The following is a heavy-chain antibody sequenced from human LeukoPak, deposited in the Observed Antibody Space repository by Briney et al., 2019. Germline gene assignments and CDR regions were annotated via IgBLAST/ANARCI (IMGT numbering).Heavy chain of an antibody. CDR3: ARDKNPYDQYFQH. J-gene: IGHJ1*01. D-gene: IGHD3-22*01. V-gene: IGHV3-11*01. Sequence: GSLRLSCAASGFTFSDYYMSWIRQAPGKGLEWVSYISSSGSTIYYADSVKGRFTISRDNAKNSLYLQMNSLRAEDTAVYYCARDKNPYDQYFQHWGQGTLVTVSS. CDR2: ISSSGSTI. CDR1: GFTFSDYY.